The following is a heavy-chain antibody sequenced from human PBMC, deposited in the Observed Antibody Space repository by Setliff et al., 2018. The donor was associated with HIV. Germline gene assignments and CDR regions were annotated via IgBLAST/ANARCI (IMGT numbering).Heavy chain of an antibody. D-gene: IGHD3-3*01. CDR2: MSPNSGNT. V-gene: IGHV1-8*02. CDR3: ARGSYYDFWSGFFHRGTGRRNWLDS. CDR1: GYSFTNLG. Sequence: GASVKVSCKASGYSFTNLGLNWVRQAPGQGLEWMGWMSPNSGNTAYAQRFQGRITMTRDSSTSTVYMELTTLRSDDTAVYYCARGSYYDFWSGFFHRGTGRRNWLDSWGQGTLVTVSS. J-gene: IGHJ5*01.